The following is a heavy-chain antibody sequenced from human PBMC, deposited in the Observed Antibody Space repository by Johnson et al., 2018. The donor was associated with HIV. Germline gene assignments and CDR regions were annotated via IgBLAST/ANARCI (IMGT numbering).Heavy chain of an antibody. CDR3: AKVTTVANWYDFDI. D-gene: IGHD7-27*01. V-gene: IGHV3-30*04. CDR1: GFTFSSYA. CDR2: ISYDGSNK. J-gene: IGHJ3*02. Sequence: QVQLVESGGGVVQPGRSLRLSCAASGFTFSSYAMHWVRQAPGKGLEWVAVISYDGSNKYYADSVKGRFTISRDNSKNTLYLQMNSLRAEDTAVYYCAKVTTVANWYDFDIWGQGTMVTVSS.